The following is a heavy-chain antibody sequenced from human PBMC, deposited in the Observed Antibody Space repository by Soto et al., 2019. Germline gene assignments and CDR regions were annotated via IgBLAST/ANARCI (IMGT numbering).Heavy chain of an antibody. CDR1: GFTFSSYA. CDR2: ISYDGSNK. D-gene: IGHD3-10*01. Sequence: QVQLVESGGGVVQPGRSLRLSCAASGFTFSSYAMHWVRQAPGKGLEWVAVISYDGSNKYYADSVKGRFTISRDNSKNTLYLQMNSLRAEDTAVYYCARDRLGGPITMVHMDYWGQGTLVNVSS. V-gene: IGHV3-30-3*01. CDR3: ARDRLGGPITMVHMDY. J-gene: IGHJ4*02.